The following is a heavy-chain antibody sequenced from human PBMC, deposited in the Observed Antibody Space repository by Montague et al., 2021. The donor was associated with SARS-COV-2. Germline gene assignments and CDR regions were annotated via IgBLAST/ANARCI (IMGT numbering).Heavy chain of an antibody. V-gene: IGHV4-39*01. CDR3: ARHPHQQISIFGVVWEGNWLDP. CDR2: IYYSGST. Sequence: SETLSLTCTVSGGSISSSSYYWGWLRQPPGKGLEWIGSIYYSGSTYYNPSLKSRVTISVDTSKNQFSLKLSSVTAADTAVYYCARHPHQQISIFGVVWEGNWLDPWGQGTLVTVSS. D-gene: IGHD3-3*01. J-gene: IGHJ5*02. CDR1: GGSISSSSYY.